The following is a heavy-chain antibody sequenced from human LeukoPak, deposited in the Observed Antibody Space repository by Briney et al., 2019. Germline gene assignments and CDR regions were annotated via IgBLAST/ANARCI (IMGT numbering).Heavy chain of an antibody. CDR3: ARGVPGYYDSSGGYGMDV. D-gene: IGHD3-22*01. CDR1: GYTFTSYG. CDR2: ISAYNGNT. V-gene: IGHV1-18*01. J-gene: IGHJ6*02. Sequence: GASVKVSCKASGYTFTSYGISWVRQAPGQGLEWMGWISAYNGNTNYAQKLQGRVTMTTDTSMSTAYMELRSLRSEDTAVYYCARGVPGYYDSSGGYGMDVWGQGTTVTVSS.